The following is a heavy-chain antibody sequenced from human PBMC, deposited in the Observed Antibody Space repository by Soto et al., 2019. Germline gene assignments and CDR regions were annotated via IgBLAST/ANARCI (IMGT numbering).Heavy chain of an antibody. D-gene: IGHD6-6*01. CDR3: AKDLYYSSASNYGMDV. CDR2: ISGSGGST. CDR1: GFTFSSYA. Sequence: GGSLRLSCAASGFTFSSYAMSWVRQAPGKGLEWVSSISGSGGSTYYADSVKGRFTISRDNSKNTLYLQMNSLRAEDTAVYYCAKDLYYSSASNYGMDVWGQGTTVTVSS. V-gene: IGHV3-23*01. J-gene: IGHJ6*02.